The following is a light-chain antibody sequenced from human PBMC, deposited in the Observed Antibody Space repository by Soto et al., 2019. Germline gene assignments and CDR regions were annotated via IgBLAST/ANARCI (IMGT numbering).Light chain of an antibody. CDR1: HSNIGSNT. Sequence: QSVLTQPPSASGTPGQRVTISCSGSHSNIGSNTVSWYQQFSGSAPRLIMYGDYRRPSGVPDRFSGSKSGASASLAISGLQSEDEAFCYCAAWDDSLGGHVVFGGGTKLTVL. V-gene: IGLV1-44*01. CDR2: GDY. CDR3: AAWDDSLGGHVV. J-gene: IGLJ2*01.